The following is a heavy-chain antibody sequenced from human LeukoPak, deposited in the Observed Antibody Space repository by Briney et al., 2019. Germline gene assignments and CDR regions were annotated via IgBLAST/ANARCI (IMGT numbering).Heavy chain of an antibody. CDR2: FRGGGGST. J-gene: IGHJ4*02. D-gene: IGHD3-22*01. CDR1: GFTFSSNA. V-gene: IGHV3-23*01. Sequence: GGPLRLPCAALGFTFSSNALSWSGQPQGRGLEWVPLFRGGGGSTYYADSVKGRFTISRDNSKNTLYLQMNSLRAEDTAVYYCAKAYYYDSSGGYYFDYWGQGTLVTVSS. CDR3: AKAYYYDSSGGYYFDY.